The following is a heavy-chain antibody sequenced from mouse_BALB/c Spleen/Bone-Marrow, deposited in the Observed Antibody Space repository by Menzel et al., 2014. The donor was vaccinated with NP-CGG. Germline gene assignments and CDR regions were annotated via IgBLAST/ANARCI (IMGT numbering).Heavy chain of an antibody. CDR2: INPTTSYT. J-gene: IGHJ3*01. D-gene: IGHD2-1*01. CDR1: GCTFTTFW. CDR3: ANGNSFAY. Sequence: VQLQQSGAELAKPGASVKMSCKASGCTFTTFWMHWVKQRPGQGLEWIGYINPTTSYTEYSQKFKDKATLTADKSSSTAYMQLSSLTSEDSAVYYCANGNSFAYWGQGTLVTVSA. V-gene: IGHV1-7*01.